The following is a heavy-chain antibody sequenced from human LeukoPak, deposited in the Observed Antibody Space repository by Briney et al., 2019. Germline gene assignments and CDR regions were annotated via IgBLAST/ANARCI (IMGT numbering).Heavy chain of an antibody. CDR1: GYAFTGYN. CDR2: IIPIFGTA. V-gene: IGHV1-69*13. J-gene: IGHJ4*02. CDR3: ARDKYYYDSSGYYTGYYFDY. Sequence: SVKVSCKASGYAFTGYNMHWVRQAPGQGLEWMGGIIPIFGTANYAQKFQGRVTITADESTSTAYMELSSLRSEDTAVYYCARDKYYYDSSGYYTGYYFDYWGQGTLVTVSS. D-gene: IGHD3-22*01.